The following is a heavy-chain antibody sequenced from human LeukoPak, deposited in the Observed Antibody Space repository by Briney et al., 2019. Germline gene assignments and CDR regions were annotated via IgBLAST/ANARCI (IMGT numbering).Heavy chain of an antibody. J-gene: IGHJ4*02. CDR1: GYSISSDYY. Sequence: PSETLSLTCTVSGYSISSDYYWGWIRQPPGKGLEWIGSIYHSGSTYYNPSLKSRVTISVDTSKNQFSLKLSSVTAADTAVYYCARGGDYGSGSYYLGGDYWGQGTLVTVSS. D-gene: IGHD3-10*01. CDR3: ARGGDYGSGSYYLGGDY. V-gene: IGHV4-38-2*02. CDR2: IYHSGST.